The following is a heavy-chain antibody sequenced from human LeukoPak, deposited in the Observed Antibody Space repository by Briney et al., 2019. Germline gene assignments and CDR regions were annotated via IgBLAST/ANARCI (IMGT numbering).Heavy chain of an antibody. CDR1: GFTFTSYA. V-gene: IGHV3-21*01. J-gene: IGHJ6*02. CDR3: ARAPGIAVAGTLIGYYGMDV. D-gene: IGHD6-19*01. CDR2: ISSSSSFI. Sequence: GGSLRLSRAASGFTFTSYAMSWVRRAPGKGLEWVSSISSSSSFIYYADSVKGRFTSSRDNAKNSLYLQMNSLRAEDTAVYYCARAPGIAVAGTLIGYYGMDVWGQGTTVTVSS.